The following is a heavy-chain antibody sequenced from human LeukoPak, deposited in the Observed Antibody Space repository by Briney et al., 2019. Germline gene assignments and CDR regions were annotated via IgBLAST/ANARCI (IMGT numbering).Heavy chain of an antibody. CDR2: ITGSSGGT. Sequence: HPGGSLRLSCAASGFTFNNYAMNWVRQAPGKGLEWVSGITGSSGGTYYADSVKGRFTISRDSSKNTVYLQMKSLRVEDTAVYYCAKDRFGYSVGWFFVPWGHGSLVTVSS. CDR1: GFTFNNYA. D-gene: IGHD6-19*01. J-gene: IGHJ5*02. CDR3: AKDRFGYSVGWFFVP. V-gene: IGHV3-23*01.